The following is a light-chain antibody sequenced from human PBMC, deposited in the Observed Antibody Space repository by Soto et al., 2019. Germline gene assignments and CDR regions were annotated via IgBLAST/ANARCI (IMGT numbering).Light chain of an antibody. CDR2: GAS. V-gene: IGKV3-20*01. CDR1: QTVGRNY. Sequence: EIVLTQSPGSLSLSPGERATLSCRASQTVGRNYLAWYQQKPGQTPRLLIHGASNRATGIPDMISGSGSGTDFTLIISRLEPEDFAVYYCQQYASSPLTFGGGTKVEIK. CDR3: QQYASSPLT. J-gene: IGKJ4*01.